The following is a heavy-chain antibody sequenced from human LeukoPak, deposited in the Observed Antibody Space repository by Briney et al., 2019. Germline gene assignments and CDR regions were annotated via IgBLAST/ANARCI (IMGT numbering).Heavy chain of an antibody. CDR1: GGTFSSYA. J-gene: IGHJ6*02. CDR2: IIPIFGTA. CDR3: AREYCSSTSCYYYYYYGMDV. V-gene: IGHV1-69*13. D-gene: IGHD2-2*01. Sequence: SVKVSCKASGGTFSSYAISWVRQAPGQGLEWMGGIIPIFGTANYAQKFQGRVTITADESTSTAYMKLSSLRSEDTAVYYCAREYCSSTSCYYYYYYGMDVWGQGTTVTVSS.